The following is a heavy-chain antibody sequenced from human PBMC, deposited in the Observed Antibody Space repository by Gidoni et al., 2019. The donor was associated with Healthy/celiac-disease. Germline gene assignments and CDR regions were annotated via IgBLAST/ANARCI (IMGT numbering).Heavy chain of an antibody. D-gene: IGHD3-10*01. Sequence: QLTLKESGPVLVNPTETLTLTRTLSAFPLITAITGVSWILQPPGKALGCLAHMLSSDGKSYSTSLKSRLTISKDTSKRQVVLTMTNMDPVDTATYYCARDFYGSGSYYNNRPKYYCDYGMDVWGQGTTVTVSS. CDR3: ARDFYGSGSYYNNRPKYYCDYGMDV. CDR1: AFPLITAITG. J-gene: IGHJ6*02. V-gene: IGHV2-26*01. CDR2: MLSSDGK.